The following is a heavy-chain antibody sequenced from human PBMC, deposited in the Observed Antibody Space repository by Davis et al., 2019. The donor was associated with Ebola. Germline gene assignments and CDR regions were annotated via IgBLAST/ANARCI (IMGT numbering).Heavy chain of an antibody. CDR2: ISGSGGST. J-gene: IGHJ6*02. CDR3: ARDEGYDYGDYISGMDV. CDR1: GFTFSSYA. D-gene: IGHD4-17*01. Sequence: GESLKISCAASGFTFSSYAMSWVRQAPGKGLEWVSAISGSGGSTYYADSVKGRFTISRDNSKNTLYLQMNSLRAEDTAVYYCARDEGYDYGDYISGMDVWGQGTTVTVSS. V-gene: IGHV3-23*01.